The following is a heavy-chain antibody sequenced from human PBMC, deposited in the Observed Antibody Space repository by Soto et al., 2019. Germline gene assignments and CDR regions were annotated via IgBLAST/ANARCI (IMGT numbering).Heavy chain of an antibody. V-gene: IGHV4-59*01. Sequence: KPSETLSLTCTVSGGSMRNYFWTWIRQPPGKGLEWIGYIHYSGTTSFFPSYNPSLRSRVTISEDTSKNQFSLKLLSVTTADTAVYFCAAGEASSRNLAPCYLDFWGQGTLVTVSS. CDR3: AAGEASSRNLAPCYLDF. D-gene: IGHD6-13*01. CDR1: GGSMRNYF. CDR2: IHYSGTT. J-gene: IGHJ4*02.